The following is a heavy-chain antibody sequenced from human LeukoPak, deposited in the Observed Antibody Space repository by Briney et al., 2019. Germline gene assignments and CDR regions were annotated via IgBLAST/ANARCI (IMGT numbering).Heavy chain of an antibody. CDR3: ATPPYCSSTSCHDY. D-gene: IGHD2-2*01. V-gene: IGHV1-24*01. CDR1: GSTLTELS. CDR2: FDPEDGET. Sequence: GSVKVSCKVSGSTLTELSMHWVRQAPGKGLAWMGGFDPEDGETIYAQKFQGRVTMTEDTSTDTACMELSSLRSEDTAVYYCATPPYCSSTSCHDYWGQGTLVTVSS. J-gene: IGHJ4*02.